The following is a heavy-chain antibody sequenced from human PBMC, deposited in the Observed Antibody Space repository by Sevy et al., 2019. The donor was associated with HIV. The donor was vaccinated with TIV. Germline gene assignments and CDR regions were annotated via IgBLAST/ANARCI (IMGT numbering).Heavy chain of an antibody. CDR2: ISYDGSNK. CDR3: AKDHRDGYNSYFDY. CDR1: GFTFSSYG. J-gene: IGHJ4*02. V-gene: IGHV3-30*18. D-gene: IGHD1-1*01. Sequence: GGSLRLSCVASGFTFSSYGMHWVRQAPGKGLEWVAVISYDGSNKYYADSVKGRFTISRDNSKNTLYLQMNSLRAEDTAVYYCAKDHRDGYNSYFDYWGQGTLVTVSS.